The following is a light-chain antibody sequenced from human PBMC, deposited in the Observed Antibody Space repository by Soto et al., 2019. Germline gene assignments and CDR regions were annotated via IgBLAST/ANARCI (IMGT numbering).Light chain of an antibody. CDR3: QQSYSSPWT. J-gene: IGKJ1*01. CDR2: AAS. CDR1: QSISSY. Sequence: DIQETQSPSSLSASVGDRVTITCRASQSISSYLNWYQQKPGKAPKLLIYAASSLQSGVPSRFSGSGSGTDFTLTISSLQPEDSASYYCQQSYSSPWTFGQGTKVEIK. V-gene: IGKV1-39*01.